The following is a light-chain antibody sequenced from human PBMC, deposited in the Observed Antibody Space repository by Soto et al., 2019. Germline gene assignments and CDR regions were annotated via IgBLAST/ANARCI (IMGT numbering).Light chain of an antibody. CDR2: SAS. CDR3: QQASSFPLT. J-gene: IGKJ4*01. Sequence: IQMTQSPSSVSASVGDRVTITSRASQPISSWLAWYQQKPGQPPNLLIYSASTLRSGVPSRFSGSESGTLFTLTITNLQPEDFATYYCQQASSFPLTFGGGTKVEV. V-gene: IGKV1-12*01. CDR1: QPISSW.